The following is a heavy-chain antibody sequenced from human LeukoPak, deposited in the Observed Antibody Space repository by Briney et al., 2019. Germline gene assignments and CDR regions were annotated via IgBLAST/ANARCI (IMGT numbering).Heavy chain of an antibody. V-gene: IGHV3-23*01. CDR3: AKTMVRGVLDY. D-gene: IGHD3-10*01. Sequence: GGSLRLSCAASGFTFSNAWMSWVRQAPGKGLEWVSAISGSGGSTYYADSVKGRFTISRDNSKNTLYLQMNSLRAEDTAVYYCAKTMVRGVLDYWGQGTLVTVSS. CDR1: GFTFSNAW. J-gene: IGHJ4*02. CDR2: ISGSGGST.